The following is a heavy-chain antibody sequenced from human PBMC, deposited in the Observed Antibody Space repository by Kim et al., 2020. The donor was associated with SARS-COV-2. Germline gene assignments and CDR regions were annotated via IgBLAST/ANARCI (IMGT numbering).Heavy chain of an antibody. CDR2: INAANGNT. CDR3: ARDFGELSTYYYYAMDV. V-gene: IGHV1-3*01. Sequence: ASVKVSCKASGYTFTNYAMHWVRQAPGQRLEWVGWINAANGNTKYSQKFQGRVTITRDTSASTAYMELSSLRSEDTAVYYCARDFGELSTYYYYAMDVWGQGTTVTVSS. CDR1: GYTFTNYA. D-gene: IGHD3-10*01. J-gene: IGHJ6*02.